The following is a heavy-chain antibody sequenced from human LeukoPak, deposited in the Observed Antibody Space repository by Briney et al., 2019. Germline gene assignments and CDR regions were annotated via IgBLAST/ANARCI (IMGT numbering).Heavy chain of an antibody. CDR2: IYYSGST. CDR1: DGSISSYY. Sequence: SETLSLTCTVSDGSISSYYWSWIRQPPGKGLEWIGYIYYSGSTNYNPSLKSRVTISVDTSKNQFSLKLSSVTAADTAVYYCARAPYSSGWYYFDYWGQGTLVTVSS. V-gene: IGHV4-59*01. CDR3: ARAPYSSGWYYFDY. D-gene: IGHD6-19*01. J-gene: IGHJ4*02.